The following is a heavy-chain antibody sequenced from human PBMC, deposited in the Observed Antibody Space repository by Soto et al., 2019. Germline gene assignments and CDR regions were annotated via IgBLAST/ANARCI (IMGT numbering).Heavy chain of an antibody. CDR2: INPNSGGT. CDR3: ARGDFLSSAHYYAGGFDP. V-gene: IGHV1-2*02. D-gene: IGHD3-22*01. Sequence: ASVKVSCKASGYTFTAYYMHWLRQAPGQGLEWMGWINPNSGGTKYAQKFQGRVTMTNDTSISTAYMELSRLGSDDTAVYYCARGDFLSSAHYYAGGFDPWGQGTLVTVSS. CDR1: GYTFTAYY. J-gene: IGHJ5*02.